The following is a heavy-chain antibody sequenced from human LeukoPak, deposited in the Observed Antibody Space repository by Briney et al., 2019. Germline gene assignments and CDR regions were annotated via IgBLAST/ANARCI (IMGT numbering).Heavy chain of an antibody. CDR1: RDKTTIYY. V-gene: IGHV4-4*07. D-gene: IGHD3-3*01. Sequence: SQSLSLTCSLPRDKTTIYYSDWIRHPARKGREWVCRIFTTVTTHNSPSLKSRVTISIDRSKNQFYLNLSSVTAADTAVYYCARGVTRFGGHYMDVWGKGTTVTVSS. CDR3: ARGVTRFGGHYMDV. J-gene: IGHJ6*03. CDR2: IFTTVTT.